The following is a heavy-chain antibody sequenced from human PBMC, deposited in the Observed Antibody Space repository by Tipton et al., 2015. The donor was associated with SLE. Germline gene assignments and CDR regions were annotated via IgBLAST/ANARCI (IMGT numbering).Heavy chain of an antibody. D-gene: IGHD1-1*01. CDR2: IYSGGSST. Sequence: SLRLSCAASGFTFSSYAMSWVRQAPGKGLEWVSVIYSGGSSTYYADSVKGRFTISRDNSKNTLYLKMNSLRAEDTAVYYCAKDHWSDYWGQGTLVTVSS. J-gene: IGHJ4*02. CDR3: AKDHWSDY. CDR1: GFTFSSYA. V-gene: IGHV3-23*03.